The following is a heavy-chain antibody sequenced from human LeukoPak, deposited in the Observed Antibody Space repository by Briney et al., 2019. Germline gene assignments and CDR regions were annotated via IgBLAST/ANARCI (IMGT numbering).Heavy chain of an antibody. J-gene: IGHJ1*01. CDR3: ARSLYDSSGYYYSAEYFQH. CDR1: GGSISSGGYY. CDR2: IYYSGST. Sequence: SETLSLTCTVSGGSISSGGYYWSWIRQHPGKGLEWIGYIYYSGSTYYNPSLKSRVTISVDTSKNQFSLKLSSVIAADTAVYYCARSLYDSSGYYYSAEYFQHWGQGTLVTVSS. V-gene: IGHV4-31*03. D-gene: IGHD3-22*01.